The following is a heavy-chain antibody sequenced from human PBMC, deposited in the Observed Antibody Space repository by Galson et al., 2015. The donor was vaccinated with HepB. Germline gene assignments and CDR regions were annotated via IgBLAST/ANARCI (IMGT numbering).Heavy chain of an antibody. J-gene: IGHJ4*02. CDR3: ARVGCSSEDY. CDR2: ISYDGSNK. Sequence: SLRLSCAASGFTFRSYAMHWVRQAPGKGLEWVAVISYDGSNKYYADSVKGRFTISRDNSKNTLYLQMNSLRAEDTAVYYCARVGCSSEDYWGQGTLVTVSS. D-gene: IGHD6-6*01. CDR1: GFTFRSYA. V-gene: IGHV3-30-3*01.